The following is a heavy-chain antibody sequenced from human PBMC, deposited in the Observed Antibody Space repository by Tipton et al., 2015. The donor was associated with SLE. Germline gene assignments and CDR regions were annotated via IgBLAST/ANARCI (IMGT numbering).Heavy chain of an antibody. D-gene: IGHD6-13*01. Sequence: SLRLSCAASGFTFSNAWMSWVRQAPGKGLEWVGRIKSKTDGGTTDYAAPVKGRFTISRDDSKKTLYLQMNSLKTEDTAVYYCTTDGSSWYGDWFDPWGQGTLVTVSS. CDR1: GFTFSNAW. CDR2: IKSKTDGGTT. V-gene: IGHV3-15*01. CDR3: TTDGSSWYGDWFDP. J-gene: IGHJ5*02.